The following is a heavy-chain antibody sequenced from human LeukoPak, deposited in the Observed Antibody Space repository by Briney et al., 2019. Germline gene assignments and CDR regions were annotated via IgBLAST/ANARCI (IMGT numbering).Heavy chain of an antibody. D-gene: IGHD1-26*01. CDR2: ISYDGSNK. J-gene: IGHJ4*02. V-gene: IGHV3-30-3*01. Sequence: GGSLRLSCAASGFTFSSYAMHWVRQAPGKGLEWVVVISYDGSNKYYADSVKGRFTISRDNSKNTLYLQMNSLRAEDTAVYYCARDQDQWDGGFNFDYWGQGTLVTVSS. CDR3: ARDQDQWDGGFNFDY. CDR1: GFTFSSYA.